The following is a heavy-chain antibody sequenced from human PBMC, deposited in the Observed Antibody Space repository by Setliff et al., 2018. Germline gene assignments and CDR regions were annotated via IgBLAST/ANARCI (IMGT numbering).Heavy chain of an antibody. D-gene: IGHD2-15*01. Sequence: LRLSCAASGFTFSTYRMHWVRQAPGKGLEWVAVIWDDGGNKYHADSVKGRFTIPRDNSKNTLYLQMNSLRPEDTAVYYCARTCSGSGCYAGLESWGQGTPVTVSS. J-gene: IGHJ4*02. CDR3: ARTCSGSGCYAGLES. CDR1: GFTFSTYR. V-gene: IGHV3-33*08. CDR2: IWDDGGNK.